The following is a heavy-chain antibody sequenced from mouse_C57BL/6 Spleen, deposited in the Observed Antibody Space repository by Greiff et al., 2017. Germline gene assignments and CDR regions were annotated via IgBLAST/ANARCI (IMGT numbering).Heavy chain of an antibody. CDR3: AKTPYYYGSSPYAMDY. J-gene: IGHJ4*01. V-gene: IGHV2-4*01. Sequence: QVHVKQSGPGLVQPSQSLSITCTVSGFSLTSYGVHWVRQPPGKGLEWLGVIWSGGSTDYNAAFISRLSISKDNSKSQVFFKMNSLQADDTAIYYCAKTPYYYGSSPYAMDYWGQGTSVTVSS. CDR1: GFSLTSYG. CDR2: IWSGGST. D-gene: IGHD1-1*01.